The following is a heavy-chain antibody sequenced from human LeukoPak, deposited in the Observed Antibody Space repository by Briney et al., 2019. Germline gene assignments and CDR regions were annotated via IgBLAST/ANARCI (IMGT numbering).Heavy chain of an antibody. CDR3: ARGGYSYGRLDY. V-gene: IGHV3-53*01. CDR1: GFTVSSNY. Sequence: GGSLRLSCAASGFTVSSNYMSWVRQAPGKGLEWVSVIYSGGSTYYADSVKGRFTISRDNAKNSLYLQMNSLRAEDTAVYYCARGGYSYGRLDYWGQGTLVTVSS. CDR2: IYSGGST. J-gene: IGHJ4*02. D-gene: IGHD5-18*01.